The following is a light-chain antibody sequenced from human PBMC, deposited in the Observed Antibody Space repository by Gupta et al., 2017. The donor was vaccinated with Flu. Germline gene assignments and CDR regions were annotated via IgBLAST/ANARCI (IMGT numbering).Light chain of an antibody. V-gene: IGKV3-15*01. CDR2: GAS. CDR3: QHYNHWPPDT. Sequence: EIVMTQSPATLSVSPGERATLSCRASQSVSSNLAWYQQKPGQAPRLLIFGASIRATGTPARFSGSGSGTEFTLTISSLQSEDFAVYYCQHYNHWPPDTFGQGTQVEIK. CDR1: QSVSSN. J-gene: IGKJ1*01.